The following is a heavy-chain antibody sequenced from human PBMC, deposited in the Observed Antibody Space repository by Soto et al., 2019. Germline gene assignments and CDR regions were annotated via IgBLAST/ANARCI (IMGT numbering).Heavy chain of an antibody. V-gene: IGHV1-46*01. Sequence: QVQLVQSGAEVKKPGASVKVSCKASGYTFTSYYMHWVRQAPGQGLEWMGIINPSGGSTSYAQKFQGRVTMTRDTSTSTAYMELSSLRSEDTAVYYCARVERRDHRFDPWGQGTLVTVSS. J-gene: IGHJ5*02. CDR2: INPSGGST. CDR3: ARVERRDHRFDP. CDR1: GYTFTSYY.